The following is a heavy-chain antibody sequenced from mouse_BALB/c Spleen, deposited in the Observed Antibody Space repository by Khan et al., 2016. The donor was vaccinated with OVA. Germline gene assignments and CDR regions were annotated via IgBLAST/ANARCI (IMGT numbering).Heavy chain of an antibody. V-gene: IGHV2-9*02. J-gene: IGHJ2*01. CDR2: IRAGASS. Sequence: QVQLKQSGPGLAAPSQTLTISCTASGFSLTSYGVHWVRQPPGKDLEWLGLIRAGASSNYNSALMSGLRISSDDSKNQVFLKMDSLQTDDTAMYYCARLEDIWGQGTTLTVSS. CDR1: GFSLTSYG. D-gene: IGHD1-3*01. CDR3: ARLEDI.